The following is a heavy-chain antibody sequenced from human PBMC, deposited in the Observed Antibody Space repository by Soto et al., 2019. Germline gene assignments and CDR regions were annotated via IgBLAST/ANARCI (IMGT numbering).Heavy chain of an antibody. V-gene: IGHV4-31*03. CDR3: ARGNVLLWFGELFPSWFDP. Sequence: SETLSLTCTVSGGSISSGGYYWSWIRQHPGKGLEWIGYIYYSGSTYYNPSLKSRVTISVDTSKNQFSLKLSSVTAADTAVYYCARGNVLLWFGELFPSWFDPWGQGTLVTAPQ. CDR2: IYYSGST. J-gene: IGHJ5*02. D-gene: IGHD3-10*01. CDR1: GGSISSGGYY.